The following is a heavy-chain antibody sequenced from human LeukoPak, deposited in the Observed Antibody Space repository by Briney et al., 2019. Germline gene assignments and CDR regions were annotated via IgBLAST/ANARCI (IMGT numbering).Heavy chain of an antibody. CDR1: GFTFSSYE. D-gene: IGHD2-2*01. CDR3: AKDYCSSTSCYALDY. Sequence: GGSLRLSCAASGFTFSSYEMNWVRQAPGKGLERVSAISGSGGSTYYADSVKGRFTISRDNSKNTLYLQMNSLRAEDTAVYYCAKDYCSSTSCYALDYWGQGTLVTVSS. V-gene: IGHV3-23*01. J-gene: IGHJ4*02. CDR2: ISGSGGST.